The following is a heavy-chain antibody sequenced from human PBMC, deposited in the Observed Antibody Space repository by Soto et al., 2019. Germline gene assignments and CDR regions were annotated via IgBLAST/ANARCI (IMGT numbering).Heavy chain of an antibody. CDR2: ISYDGSNK. Sequence: QVQLVESGGGVVQPGRSLRLSCAASGFTFSSYAMHWVRQAPGKGLEWVAVISYDGSNKYYADSVKGRFTISRDNSKNTLYLQMNSLRAEDTAVCYCARDGEGDYGDYGGLAFDIWGQGTMVTLSS. CDR1: GFTFSSYA. D-gene: IGHD4-17*01. V-gene: IGHV3-30-3*01. J-gene: IGHJ3*02. CDR3: ARDGEGDYGDYGGLAFDI.